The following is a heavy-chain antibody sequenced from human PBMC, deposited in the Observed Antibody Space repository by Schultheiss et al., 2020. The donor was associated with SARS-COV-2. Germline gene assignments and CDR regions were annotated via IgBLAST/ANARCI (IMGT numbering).Heavy chain of an antibody. J-gene: IGHJ5*02. Sequence: SETLSLTCTVSGGSISSGGYYWSWIRQHPGKGLEWIGYIYYSGSTNYNPSLKSRVTISVDKSKNHLSLKLSSVTAADTAVYYCARSITMIFPWGQGTLVTVSS. D-gene: IGHD3-22*01. CDR2: IYYSGST. CDR3: ARSITMIFP. V-gene: IGHV4-61*03. CDR1: GGSISSGGYY.